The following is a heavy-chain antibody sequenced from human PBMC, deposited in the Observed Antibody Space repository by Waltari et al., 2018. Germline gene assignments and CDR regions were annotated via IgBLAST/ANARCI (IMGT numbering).Heavy chain of an antibody. J-gene: IGHJ4*02. D-gene: IGHD2-15*01. Sequence: QVQLVESGGGVVQPGGSLRLSCAASGFTFSSYGMHWVRQAPGKGLGWVAFIRYDGSNKYYADSVKGRFTIARDNSKNTLYLQMNSLRAEDTAVYYCAKDCSRGSGGSCYSAPYFDYWGQGTLVTVSS. V-gene: IGHV3-30*02. CDR3: AKDCSRGSGGSCYSAPYFDY. CDR1: GFTFSSYG. CDR2: IRYDGSNK.